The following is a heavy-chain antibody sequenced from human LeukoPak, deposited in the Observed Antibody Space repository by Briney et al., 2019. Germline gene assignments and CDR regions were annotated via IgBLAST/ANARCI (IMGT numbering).Heavy chain of an antibody. V-gene: IGHV3-9*03. Sequence: GGSLSLSCAASGFTFDDYAMPWVRPAPGKGLEWVSGISWNSGSIGYADSVKGRFTISRDNAKNSLYLQMNSLRAEDMALYYCVARGGEAAAVGAFDIWGQGTMVTVSS. CDR3: VARGGEAAAVGAFDI. CDR2: ISWNSGSI. J-gene: IGHJ3*02. CDR1: GFTFDDYA. D-gene: IGHD6-13*01.